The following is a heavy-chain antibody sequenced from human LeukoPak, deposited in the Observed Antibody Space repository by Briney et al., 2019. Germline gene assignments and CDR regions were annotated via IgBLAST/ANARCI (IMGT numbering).Heavy chain of an antibody. CDR2: ISYDGSNK. D-gene: IGHD4-17*01. Sequence: GGSLRLSCAASGFTFSSYAMHWVRQAPGKGLEWVAVISYDGSNKYYADSVKGRFTISRDNSKNTLYLQMNSLRAEDTAVYYCARDLYGDYASDYWGQGTLVTVSS. CDR1: GFTFSSYA. J-gene: IGHJ4*02. CDR3: ARDLYGDYASDY. V-gene: IGHV3-30*04.